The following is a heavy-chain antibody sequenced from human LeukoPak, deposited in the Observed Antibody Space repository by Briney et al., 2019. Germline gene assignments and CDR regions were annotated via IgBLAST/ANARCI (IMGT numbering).Heavy chain of an antibody. J-gene: IGHJ6*03. CDR3: AKGPDYTDYYYMDV. CDR2: ISGSGGST. V-gene: IGHV3-23*01. D-gene: IGHD4-11*01. Sequence: GGSLGLSCAASGFTFSSYAMSWVRQAPGKGLEWVSAISGSGGSTYYADSVKGRFTISRDNSKNTLYLQMNSLRAEDTAVYYCAKGPDYTDYYYMDVWGKGTTVTVSS. CDR1: GFTFSSYA.